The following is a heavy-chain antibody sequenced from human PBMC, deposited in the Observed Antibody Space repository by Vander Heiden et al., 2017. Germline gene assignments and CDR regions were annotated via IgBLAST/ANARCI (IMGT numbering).Heavy chain of an antibody. CDR3: AKDGGYCSGGSCWGYYFDY. J-gene: IGHJ4*02. CDR2: ISWNSGSI. Sequence: EVQLVESGGGLVQPGRSLRLSCAASGFTLDDYALHWVRQAPGKGLEWVSGISWNSGSIGYADSVKGRFTISRDNAKNSLYLQMNSLRAEDTALYYCAKDGGYCSGGSCWGYYFDYWGQGTLVTVSS. D-gene: IGHD2-15*01. V-gene: IGHV3-9*01. CDR1: GFTLDDYA.